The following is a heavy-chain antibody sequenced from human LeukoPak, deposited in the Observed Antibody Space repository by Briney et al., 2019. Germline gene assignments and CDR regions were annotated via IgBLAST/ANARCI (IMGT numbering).Heavy chain of an antibody. CDR2: INWNGGST. V-gene: IGHV3-20*04. CDR1: GFTFSTYW. Sequence: GGSLRLSCAASGFTFSTYWMMWVRQAPGKGVECVSGINWNGGSTGYADSVKGRFTISRDNAKTSPYLQMNSLRAADTAVYYCARAEGYGGELDSWGQGTLVTVSS. D-gene: IGHD4-23*01. CDR3: ARAEGYGGELDS. J-gene: IGHJ4*02.